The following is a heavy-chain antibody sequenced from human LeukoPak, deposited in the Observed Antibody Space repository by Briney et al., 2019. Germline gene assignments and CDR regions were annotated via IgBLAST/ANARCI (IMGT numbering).Heavy chain of an antibody. V-gene: IGHV3-30*05. CDR2: ISFDGANK. J-gene: IGHJ4*02. CDR3: AREGSIPEYDSSPFFDY. Sequence: GRSLRLSCAASGFAFNNFGMHWVRQAPGKGLEWVAVISFDGANKRYADSVRGRFSISRDNSKNTLYLQMNSLTTEDKAVYYCAREGSIPEYDSSPFFDYWGQGTLVTVSS. D-gene: IGHD6-6*01. CDR1: GFAFNNFG.